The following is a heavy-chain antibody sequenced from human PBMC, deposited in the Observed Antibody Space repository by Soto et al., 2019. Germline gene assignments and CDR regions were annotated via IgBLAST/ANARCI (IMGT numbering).Heavy chain of an antibody. D-gene: IGHD2-15*01. Sequence: LSLTCAASGFTVRTNYMSWVRQAPGKGLEWVSLIYSGGGTYYADSVKGRFTFSRDNSKNTLYLEMNSLRAEDTAVYYCARRGYCSGGTCYAIYAFDIWGQGTVVTVSS. CDR1: GFTVRTNY. CDR3: ARRGYCSGGTCYAIYAFDI. J-gene: IGHJ3*02. CDR2: IYSGGGT. V-gene: IGHV3-66*01.